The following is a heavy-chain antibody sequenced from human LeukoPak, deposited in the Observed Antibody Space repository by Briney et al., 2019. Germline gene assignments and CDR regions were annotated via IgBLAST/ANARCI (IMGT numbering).Heavy chain of an antibody. CDR3: ARETSPTVTTP. CDR2: ISSSSSYI. J-gene: IGHJ5*02. Sequence: GGSLRLSCAASGFTFSSYAMSWVRQAPGKGLEWVSSISSSSSYIYYADSVKGRFTISRDNAKNSLYLQMNSLRAEDTAVYYCARETSPTVTTPWGQGTLVTVSS. CDR1: GFTFSSYA. V-gene: IGHV3-21*01. D-gene: IGHD4-17*01.